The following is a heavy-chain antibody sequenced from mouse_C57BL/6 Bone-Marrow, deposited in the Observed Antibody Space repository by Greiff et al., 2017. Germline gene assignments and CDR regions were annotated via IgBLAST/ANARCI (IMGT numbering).Heavy chain of an antibody. CDR1: GYTFTSYW. CDR3: YYYCDDPV. Sequence: QVQLQQPGAELVKPGASVKLSCKASGYTFTSYWMHWVKQRPGQGLEWIGMIRPNSGSTNYNEQFKSKVTLTVDKSSSTAYMQLSSLTSEDSAVYSSYYYCDDPVWGTGTTVTVSS. D-gene: IGHD2-4*01. CDR2: IRPNSGST. J-gene: IGHJ1*03. V-gene: IGHV1-64*01.